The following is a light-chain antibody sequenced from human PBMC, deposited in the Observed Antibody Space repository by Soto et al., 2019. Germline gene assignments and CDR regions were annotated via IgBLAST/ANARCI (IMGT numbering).Light chain of an antibody. CDR2: DVS. V-gene: IGLV2-14*03. J-gene: IGLJ1*01. Sequence: QSALAQPASVSGSPGQSITISCTGTSSDVGRYNYVSWYQQHPGKAPKLTIYDVSSRPSGVSSRFSGSKSGNTASLTISGLQAEDEADYYCGSFTSGSTYVFGTGTKLTVL. CDR1: SSDVGRYNY. CDR3: GSFTSGSTYV.